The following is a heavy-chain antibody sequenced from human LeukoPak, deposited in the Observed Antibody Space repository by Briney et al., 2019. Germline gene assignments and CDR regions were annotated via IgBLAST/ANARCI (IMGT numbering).Heavy chain of an antibody. CDR1: GYRFTSNW. Sequence: GESLKISCRGSGYRFTSNWVGWVRQMPGKGLEWMGLLYPGDSDTRYSPSFQGQVTISADKSISTAYLQWSSLKASDTAMYYCARGNYYYCMDVWGKGNTVTVSS. V-gene: IGHV5-51*01. CDR3: ARGNYYYCMDV. J-gene: IGHJ6*01. CDR2: LYPGDSDT.